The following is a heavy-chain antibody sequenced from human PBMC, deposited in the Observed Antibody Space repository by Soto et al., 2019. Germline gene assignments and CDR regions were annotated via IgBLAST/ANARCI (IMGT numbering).Heavy chain of an antibody. Sequence: PGGSLRLSCAASGFIFSSYAMSWVRQAPGEGLEWVSSISASGGSTYYADSVNGRFTISRDNSKNTLYLQMNSLRAEDTAVYYCAKGGSMVRGVGKTHWFDPWGQGT. J-gene: IGHJ5*02. V-gene: IGHV3-23*01. D-gene: IGHD3-10*01. CDR2: ISASGGST. CDR3: AKGGSMVRGVGKTHWFDP. CDR1: GFIFSSYA.